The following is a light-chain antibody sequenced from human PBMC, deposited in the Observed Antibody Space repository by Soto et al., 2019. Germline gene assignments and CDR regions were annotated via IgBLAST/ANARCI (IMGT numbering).Light chain of an antibody. CDR2: WAS. V-gene: IGKV4-1*01. Sequence: DIVMTQSPDSLAVSLGERATINCKSSQTVLYSSDNKNYLAWYQQKPGQPPKLLIYWASTRESGVPDRFSGSGSGTEFTLTISSLQAEDVAVYYCQQYYGSPVTIGGGTKVEMK. J-gene: IGKJ4*01. CDR1: QTVLYSSDNKNY. CDR3: QQYYGSPVT.